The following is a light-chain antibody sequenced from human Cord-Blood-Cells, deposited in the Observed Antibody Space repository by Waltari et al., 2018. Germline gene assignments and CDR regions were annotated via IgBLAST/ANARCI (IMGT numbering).Light chain of an antibody. J-gene: IGKJ1*01. CDR1: QSISSH. CDR3: QQSYSTPRT. V-gene: IGKV1-39*01. Sequence: DIQMTQSPSSLSASVGDRVTITCRASQSISSHLNWYQQKPGKAPKLLIYAASSLQSGVPSRFSCSGAATNFTLTSSSLQPEDVAAYYCQQSYSTPRTFGQGTKVEIK. CDR2: AAS.